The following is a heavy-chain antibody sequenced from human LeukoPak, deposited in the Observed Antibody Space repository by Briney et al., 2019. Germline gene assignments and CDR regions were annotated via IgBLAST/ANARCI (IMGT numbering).Heavy chain of an antibody. J-gene: IGHJ4*02. CDR1: GFTFSSYW. CDR2: INSDGSST. Sequence: PGGSLRLSCAASGFTFSSYWMHWVRQAPGKGLVWVSRINSDGSSTSYADSVKGRFTISRDNAKNTLYLQMNSLRAEDTAVYYCARGTVVEALRYFDWLSEDFDYWGQGTLVTVSS. CDR3: ARGTVVEALRYFDWLSEDFDY. D-gene: IGHD3-9*01. V-gene: IGHV3-74*01.